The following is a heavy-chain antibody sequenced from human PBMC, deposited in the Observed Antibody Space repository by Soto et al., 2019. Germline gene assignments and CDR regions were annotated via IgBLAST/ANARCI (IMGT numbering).Heavy chain of an antibody. CDR1: GDAIRNFY. Sequence: ESRGLCGPVCGDAIRNFYGSWIRQTPGRGLEWIGCVHESGSTDYNPSLKGRVTISLHTSQSQFYLSLRSATAADTATYYCARGTRALITSFFAYWGQGIQVTVSS. J-gene: IGHJ4*02. CDR3: ARGTRALITSFFAY. CDR2: VHESGST. D-gene: IGHD3-16*01. V-gene: IGHV4-59*03.